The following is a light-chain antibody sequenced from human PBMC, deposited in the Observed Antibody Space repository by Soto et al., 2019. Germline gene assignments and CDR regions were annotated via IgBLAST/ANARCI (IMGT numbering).Light chain of an antibody. Sequence: EIVMTQSPATLSVSPGERATLSCRASQSITSNVAWYQQKPGQAPRLLIYAASTRSTGVPARFSGSGSGTEFTLTISSLQSEDFAVYYCLQYNKWPPTRTFGQGTKVDIK. CDR1: QSITSN. CDR2: AAS. V-gene: IGKV3-15*01. J-gene: IGKJ1*01. CDR3: LQYNKWPPTRT.